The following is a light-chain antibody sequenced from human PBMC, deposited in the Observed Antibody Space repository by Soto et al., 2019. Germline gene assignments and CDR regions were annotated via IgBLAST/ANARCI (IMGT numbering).Light chain of an antibody. CDR3: NSYVGSNNYV. Sequence: LTQPPSASGSPGQSVTISCIGTASDIGRYNYVSWYQHHPGKAPKLIIYEVTKRPSGVPDRFSGSKSGNTASLTVSGLQADDEADYYCNSYVGSNNYVFGTGTKV. CDR1: ASDIGRYNY. CDR2: EVT. J-gene: IGLJ1*01. V-gene: IGLV2-8*01.